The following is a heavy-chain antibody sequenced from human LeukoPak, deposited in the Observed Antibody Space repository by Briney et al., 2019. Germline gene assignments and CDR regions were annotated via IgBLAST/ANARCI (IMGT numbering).Heavy chain of an antibody. V-gene: IGHV3-48*01. CDR2: ISSSSSTI. CDR1: GFTFSSYS. J-gene: IGHJ3*02. D-gene: IGHD3-9*01. CDR3: ARGILTGRSAFDI. Sequence: GGSLRLSCAASGFTFSSYSMNWVRQAPGEGLEWVSYISSSSSTIYYADSVKGRFTISRDNAKNSLYLQMNSLRAEDTAVYYCARGILTGRSAFDIWGQGTMVTVSS.